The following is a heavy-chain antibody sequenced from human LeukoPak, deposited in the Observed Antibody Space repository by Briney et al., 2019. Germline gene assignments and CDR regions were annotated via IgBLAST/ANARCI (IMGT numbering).Heavy chain of an antibody. Sequence: VGSLRLSCAASGFTFTSYSMSWVRQAPGKGLEWVSTISGSGGSTYYADSMKGRFTISRDNSKNTLYLQMNSLRAEDTAVYYCAKSGIVGSTTGWLDPWGQGTLVTVSS. CDR3: AKSGIVGSTTGWLDP. CDR1: GFTFTSYS. V-gene: IGHV3-23*01. J-gene: IGHJ5*02. D-gene: IGHD1-26*01. CDR2: ISGSGGST.